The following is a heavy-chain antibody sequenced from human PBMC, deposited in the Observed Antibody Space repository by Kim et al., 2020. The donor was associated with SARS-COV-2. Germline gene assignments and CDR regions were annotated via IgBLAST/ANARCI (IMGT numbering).Heavy chain of an antibody. J-gene: IGHJ6*02. D-gene: IGHD5-18*01. Sequence: SETLSLTCTVSGGSISSSSYYWGWIRQPPGKGLEWIGSIYYSGSTYYNPSLKSRVTISVDTSKNQFSLKLSSVTAADTAVYYCARRPDTAGYYYYYGMDVWGQGTTVTVSS. CDR2: IYYSGST. CDR1: GGSISSSSYY. CDR3: ARRPDTAGYYYYYGMDV. V-gene: IGHV4-39*01.